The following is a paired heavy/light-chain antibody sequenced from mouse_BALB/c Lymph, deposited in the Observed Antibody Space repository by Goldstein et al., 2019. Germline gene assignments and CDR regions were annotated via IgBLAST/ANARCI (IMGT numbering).Heavy chain of an antibody. D-gene: IGHD2-2*01. J-gene: IGHJ4*01. Sequence: EVQLQQSGPEVVKPGASVKISCKTSGYTFNEYTMHWVKQSHGKRLEWIGGINPNNGGTNYNQKFRGKATLTVDKSSSTAYMELRSLTSDDSAVYYCARGGGYDDAMDYWGQGTSVIVSS. CDR2: INPNNGGT. CDR3: ARGGGYDDAMDY. V-gene: IGHV1-18*01. CDR1: GYTFNEYT.
Light chain of an antibody. V-gene: IGKV12-44*01. CDR3: HHHYDTPWT. J-gene: IGKJ1*01. CDR1: ENIYSY. CDR2: NAK. Sequence: DIQMSQSPASLSASVGETVTITCRASENIYSYLAWYQQKQGKSPQLLVYNAKTLAEGVPSRFSGSESGTQFSLKISGLQPEDFGSYYCHHHYDTPWTFGGGTKLEIK.